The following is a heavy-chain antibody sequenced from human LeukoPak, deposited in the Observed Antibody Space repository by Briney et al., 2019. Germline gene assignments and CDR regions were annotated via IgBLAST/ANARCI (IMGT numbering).Heavy chain of an antibody. CDR2: IWYDGSNK. J-gene: IGHJ4*02. D-gene: IGHD1-7*01. V-gene: IGHV3-33*01. CDR1: GFTFSSYG. CDR3: ATEGELAHFDY. Sequence: PGGSLRLSCAASGFTFSSYGMHWVRQAPGKGLEWVAVIWYDGSNKYYADSVKGRFTISRDNSKNTLYLQMNSLRAEDTAVYYCATEGELAHFDYWGQGTLVTVSS.